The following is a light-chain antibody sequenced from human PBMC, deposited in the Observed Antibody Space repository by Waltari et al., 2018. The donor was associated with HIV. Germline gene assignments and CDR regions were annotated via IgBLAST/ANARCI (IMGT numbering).Light chain of an antibody. Sequence: QSALTQPRAVPGSPGQSVTISCTGTSSDVGGYNYVSWYQQHPGKVPKLMIYDVSKLPSGVPDRFSGSKSGNTASLTISGLQAEDEADYYCCSYAGSYTGVFGGGTKLTVL. J-gene: IGLJ2*01. CDR2: DVS. CDR3: CSYAGSYTGV. V-gene: IGLV2-11*01. CDR1: SSDVGGYNY.